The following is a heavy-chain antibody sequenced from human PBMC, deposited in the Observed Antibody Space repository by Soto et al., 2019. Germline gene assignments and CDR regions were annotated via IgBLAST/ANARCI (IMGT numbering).Heavy chain of an antibody. Sequence: GGSLRLSCAASGLTFSSYSMHWVRQAPGKGLEWVAVISYDGNKKYYADSVKGRFTISRDKSKNTLYLQMNSLRAEDTAVYYCARTLGYCSSNSCYTMGGFDYWGQGTMVTVYS. D-gene: IGHD2-2*02. CDR3: ARTLGYCSSNSCYTMGGFDY. CDR2: ISYDGNKK. J-gene: IGHJ4*02. V-gene: IGHV3-30-3*01. CDR1: GLTFSSYS.